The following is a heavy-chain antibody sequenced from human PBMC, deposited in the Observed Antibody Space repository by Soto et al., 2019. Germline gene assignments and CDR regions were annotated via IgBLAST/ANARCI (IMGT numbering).Heavy chain of an antibody. CDR1: GGTFSSYA. CDR3: ASLLYDLNWFDP. D-gene: IGHD3-16*01. J-gene: IGHJ5*02. CDR2: IIPIFGTA. Sequence: SVKVSCKASGGTFSSYAISWVRQAPGQGLEWMGGIIPIFGTANCAQKFQGRVTITADESTSTAYMELSSLRSEDTAVYYCASLLYDLNWFDPWGQGTLVTVSS. V-gene: IGHV1-69*13.